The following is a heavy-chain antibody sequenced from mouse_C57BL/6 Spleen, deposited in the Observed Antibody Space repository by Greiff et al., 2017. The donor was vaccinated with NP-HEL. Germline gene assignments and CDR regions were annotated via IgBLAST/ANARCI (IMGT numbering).Heavy chain of an antibody. J-gene: IGHJ4*01. CDR2: IDPEDGET. CDR1: GFNIKDYY. Sequence: EVQLQQSGAELVKPGASVKLSCTASGFNIKDYYMHWVKQRTEQGLEWIGRIDPEDGETKYAPKFQGKATITAETSSNTAYLQLNSLTSDATAVYYCGREGDYDEGYAMDDLGQGTSVTVSS. CDR3: GREGDYDEGYAMDD. D-gene: IGHD2-4*01. V-gene: IGHV14-2*01.